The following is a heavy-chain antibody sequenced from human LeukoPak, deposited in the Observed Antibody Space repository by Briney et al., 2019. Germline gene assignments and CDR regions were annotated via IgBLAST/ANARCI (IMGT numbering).Heavy chain of an antibody. V-gene: IGHV4-39*01. Sequence: SETLSLTCTVSGGSISSSSHYWDWIRQSPGKGLEWIGSLYYSGSINYNPYYSGSTNYNPSLKSRVSVSVDTSKNQFSLKLSSVTAADTAVYYCANYGPGDYWGQGTQVTVSS. CDR2: LYYSGSINYNPYYSGST. J-gene: IGHJ4*02. D-gene: IGHD3-10*01. CDR1: GGSISSSSHY. CDR3: ANYGPGDY.